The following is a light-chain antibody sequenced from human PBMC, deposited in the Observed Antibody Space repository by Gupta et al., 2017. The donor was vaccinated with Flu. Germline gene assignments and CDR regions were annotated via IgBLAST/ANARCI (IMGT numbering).Light chain of an antibody. J-gene: IGLJ3*02. V-gene: IGLV2-23*01. CDR1: TSDVGNHKF. Sequence: SALTQPASLSGSPGPSITISCIGTTSDVGNHKFVSWYQQHPGKVPKLIIYEGTKRPSGVASRFSGSKSATAASLAISVHEEEEAAYYYCCSDARNNSWVFGGGTKLTVL. CDR2: EGT. CDR3: CSDARNNSWV.